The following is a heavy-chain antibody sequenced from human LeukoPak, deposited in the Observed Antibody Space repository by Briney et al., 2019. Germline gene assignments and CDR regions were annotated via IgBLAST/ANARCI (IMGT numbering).Heavy chain of an antibody. CDR1: GGSFSGYY. V-gene: IGHV4-34*01. CDR3: ARLPYYDTSGHDY. J-gene: IGHJ4*02. D-gene: IGHD3-22*01. CDR2: INHSGST. Sequence: SETLSLTCAVYGGSFSGYYWSWIRQPPGKGLEWIGEINHSGSTNYNPSLKSRVTISVDTSKNQFSLKLSSVTAADTAVYYCARLPYYDTSGHDYWGQGTLVTVSS.